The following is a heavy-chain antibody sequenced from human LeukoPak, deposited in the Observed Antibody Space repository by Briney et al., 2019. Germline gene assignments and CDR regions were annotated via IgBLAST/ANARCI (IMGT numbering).Heavy chain of an antibody. D-gene: IGHD4-17*01. CDR2: VYRRGST. Sequence: PSETLSLTCAVSGDSISSNYCWRWVRQFPGKGLEWIGEVYRRGSTSYNPSLKSRVVISIDKSKNQYSLNLNSVTAADTAMYYCGRHAYGDSSAAFDIWGQGTMVIVSS. CDR1: GDSISSNYC. V-gene: IGHV4-4*02. J-gene: IGHJ3*02. CDR3: GRHAYGDSSAAFDI.